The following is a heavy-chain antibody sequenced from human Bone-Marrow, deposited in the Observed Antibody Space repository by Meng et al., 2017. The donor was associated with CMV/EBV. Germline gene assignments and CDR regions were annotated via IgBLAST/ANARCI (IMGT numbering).Heavy chain of an antibody. CDR1: GFTFSSYS. Sequence: GGSLRLSCAASGFTFSSYSMNWVRQAPGKGLEWVSVFYTSGNTYYSDSVRGRFTISRDNSRNTLFLQMNNLRVEDTAIYYCARLNTDYYFDFWGQGTLVTVSS. CDR3: ARLNTDYYFDF. CDR2: FYTSGNT. D-gene: IGHD2-21*02. V-gene: IGHV3-23*03. J-gene: IGHJ4*02.